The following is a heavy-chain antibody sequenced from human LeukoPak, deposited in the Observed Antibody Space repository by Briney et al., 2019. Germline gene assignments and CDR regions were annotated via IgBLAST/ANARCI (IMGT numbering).Heavy chain of an antibody. J-gene: IGHJ4*02. V-gene: IGHV3-48*03. D-gene: IGHD3-10*01. CDR2: ISSSGSTI. Sequence: PGGSLRLSCAASGFTFSSYEMNWVRQAPGKGLEWVSYISSSGSTIYYADSVKGRFTISRDNAKNSLYLQMNSLGAEDTAVYYCVKVDYYGSGSYCFDYWGQGTLVTVSS. CDR3: VKVDYYGSGSYCFDY. CDR1: GFTFSSYE.